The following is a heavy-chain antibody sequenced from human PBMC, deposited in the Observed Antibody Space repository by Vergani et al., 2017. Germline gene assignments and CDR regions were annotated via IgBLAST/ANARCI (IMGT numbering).Heavy chain of an antibody. CDR2: ISGSGGST. CDR1: GFTFSSYA. D-gene: IGHD2-15*01. Sequence: EVQLLESGGGLVQPGGSLRLSCAASGFTFSSYAMSWVRQAPGKGLEWVSAISGSGGSTYYADSVKGRFTISRDNSKNTLYLQMNSLRAEDTAVYYCAKVSNCSGGSCQYYFDYWGQGTLVTVSS. CDR3: AKVSNCSGGSCQYYFDY. J-gene: IGHJ4*02. V-gene: IGHV3-23*01.